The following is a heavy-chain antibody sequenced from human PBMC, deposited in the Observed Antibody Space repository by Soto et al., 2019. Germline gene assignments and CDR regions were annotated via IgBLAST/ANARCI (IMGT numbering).Heavy chain of an antibody. D-gene: IGHD3-22*01. V-gene: IGHV4-30-2*01. CDR1: GGSISSGGYS. CDR2: IYHSGST. CDR3: ARLYCYDSREFAFDI. Sequence: PSETLSLTCAVSGGSISSGGYSWSWIRQPPGKGLEWIGYIYHSGSTYYNPSLKSRVTISVDRSKNQFSLKLSSVTAADTAVYYCARLYCYDSREFAFDIWGQGTMVTVSS. J-gene: IGHJ3*02.